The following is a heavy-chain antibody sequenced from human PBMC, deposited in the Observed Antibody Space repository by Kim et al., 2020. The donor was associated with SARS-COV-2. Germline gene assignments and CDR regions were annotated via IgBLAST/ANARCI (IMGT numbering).Heavy chain of an antibody. CDR1: GGSISSYY. Sequence: SETLSLTCTVSGGSISSYYWSWIRQPAGKGLEWIGRIYTSGSTNYNPSLKSRVTMSVDTSKNQFSLKLSSVTAADTAVYYCAIDPFESYCGGDCYSYYGMDVWGQGTTVTVSS. CDR2: IYTSGST. D-gene: IGHD2-21*01. V-gene: IGHV4-4*07. CDR3: AIDPFESYCGGDCYSYYGMDV. J-gene: IGHJ6*02.